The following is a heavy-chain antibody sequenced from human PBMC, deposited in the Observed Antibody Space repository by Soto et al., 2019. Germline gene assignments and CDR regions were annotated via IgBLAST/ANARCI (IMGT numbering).Heavy chain of an antibody. CDR1: GYTFTSYD. D-gene: IGHD6-13*01. V-gene: IGHV1-8*01. J-gene: IGHJ6*03. CDR3: ARGPPAHSSSWYPDVGYYYMDV. Sequence: ASVKVSCKASGYTFTSYDINWVRQATGQGLEWMGWMNPNSGNTGYAQKFQGRVTMTRNTSISTAYMELSSLRSEDTAVYYCARGPPAHSSSWYPDVGYYYMDVWGKGTTVPVSS. CDR2: MNPNSGNT.